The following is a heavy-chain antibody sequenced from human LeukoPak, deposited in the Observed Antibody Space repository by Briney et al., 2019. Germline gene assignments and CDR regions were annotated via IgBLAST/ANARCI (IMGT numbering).Heavy chain of an antibody. Sequence: SETLSLTCTVSGGSISSYYWSCIRQPPGKGLEWIGYIYYSGSTNYNPSLKSRVTISVDTSKNQFSLKLSSVTAADTAVYYCARLGPDSSSWYGGSNWFDPWGQGTLVTVSS. CDR1: GGSISSYY. CDR2: IYYSGST. V-gene: IGHV4-59*01. CDR3: ARLGPDSSSWYGGSNWFDP. D-gene: IGHD6-13*01. J-gene: IGHJ5*02.